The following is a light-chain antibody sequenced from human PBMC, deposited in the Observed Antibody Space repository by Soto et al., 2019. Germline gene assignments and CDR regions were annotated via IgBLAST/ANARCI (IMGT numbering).Light chain of an antibody. J-gene: IGKJ1*01. CDR3: QQSYSHLGT. CDR2: AAS. CDR1: QSISSY. Sequence: DIQMTQSPSSLSASVGDRVTITCRASQSISSYLNWYQQKPGKAPKLLIYAASSLQSGVPSRFSGSGSGTDFTLTISSLQPEDFATYYCQQSYSHLGTFGQGTKVDI. V-gene: IGKV1-39*01.